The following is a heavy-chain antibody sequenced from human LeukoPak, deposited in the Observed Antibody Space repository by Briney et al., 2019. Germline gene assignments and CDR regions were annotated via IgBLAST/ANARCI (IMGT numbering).Heavy chain of an antibody. Sequence: GGSLRLSCAASGLTVSSNYMSWVRQAPGKGLEWVSVIYSDGSTYYADSVKGRFTISRDHSKNTLYLQMNSLRAEDTAVYCCARGYYGLNYFDYWGQGTLVTVSS. J-gene: IGHJ4*02. CDR1: GLTVSSNY. CDR3: ARGYYGLNYFDY. CDR2: IYSDGST. D-gene: IGHD3-16*01. V-gene: IGHV3-53*01.